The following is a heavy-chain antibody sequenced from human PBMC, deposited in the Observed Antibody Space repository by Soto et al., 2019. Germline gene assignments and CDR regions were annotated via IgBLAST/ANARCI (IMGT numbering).Heavy chain of an antibody. D-gene: IGHD6-13*01. J-gene: IGHJ6*02. CDR1: GFTFSSYG. CDR3: ARGEGIAAQNYGMDV. V-gene: IGHV3-33*01. Sequence: GGSLRLSCAASGFTFSSYGMHWVRQAPGKGLEWVAVIWYDGSNKYYADSVKGRFTISRDNSKNTLYLQMNSLRAEDTAVYYCARGEGIAAQNYGMDVWGQGTTVTVSS. CDR2: IWYDGSNK.